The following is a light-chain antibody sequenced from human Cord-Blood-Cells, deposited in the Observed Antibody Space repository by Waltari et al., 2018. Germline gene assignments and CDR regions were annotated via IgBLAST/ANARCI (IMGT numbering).Light chain of an antibody. J-gene: IGLJ1*01. CDR2: EGS. V-gene: IGLV2-23*01. Sequence: QSAPTQPASVSGSPGQSITISCTGTRSDVGSYNLVSWYQQHPGKAPKLMIYEGSKRPSGVSNRFSGSKSGNTASLTISGLQAEDEADYYCCSYAGSSTYVFGTGTKVTVL. CDR1: RSDVGSYNL. CDR3: CSYAGSSTYV.